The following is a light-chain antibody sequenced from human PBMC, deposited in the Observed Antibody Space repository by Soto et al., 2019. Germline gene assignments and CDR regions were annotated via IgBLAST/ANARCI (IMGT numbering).Light chain of an antibody. CDR2: END. J-gene: IGLJ3*02. CDR1: SSNIGNRY. CDR3: GTWDNSLKIGV. V-gene: IGLV1-51*02. Sequence: QSVLTQPPSVSPAPGQKVTISCSGSSSNIGNRYVSWYQQFPGTAPKLLIYENDKRPSGIPDRFSGSKSGTSATLGITGLQIGDEADYYCGTWDNSLKIGVFGGGTKVTVL.